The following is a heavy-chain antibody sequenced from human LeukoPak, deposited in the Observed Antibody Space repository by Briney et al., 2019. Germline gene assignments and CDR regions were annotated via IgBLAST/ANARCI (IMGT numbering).Heavy chain of an antibody. CDR2: INSDGSST. V-gene: IGHV3-74*01. CDR3: ARVSEQWLALGY. CDR1: GFTFSSYW. Sequence: GRSLRLSCAASGFTFSSYWMHWVRQAPGKGLVWVSRINSDGSSTSYADSVKGRFTISRDNAKNTLYLQMNSLRAEDTAVYYCARVSEQWLALGYWGQGTLVTVSS. J-gene: IGHJ4*02. D-gene: IGHD6-19*01.